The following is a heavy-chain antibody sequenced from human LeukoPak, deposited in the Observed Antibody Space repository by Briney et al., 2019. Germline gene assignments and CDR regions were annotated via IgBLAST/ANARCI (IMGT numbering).Heavy chain of an antibody. J-gene: IGHJ4*02. CDR1: GYTFTNYG. V-gene: IGHV1-18*01. CDR3: ARGPEYGGTIDY. CDR2: ISGYNGHT. Sequence: ASVKVSCKASGYTFTNYGISWVRQAPGEGLEWMGWISGYNGHTKYAQMLQGRVTMTTDTATSTAYMDLTRLTSDDTAVYYCARGPEYGGTIDYWGQGTLVTVSS. D-gene: IGHD4-23*01.